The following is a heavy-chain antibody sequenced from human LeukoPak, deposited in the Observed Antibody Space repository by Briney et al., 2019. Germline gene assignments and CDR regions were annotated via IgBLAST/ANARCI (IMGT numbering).Heavy chain of an antibody. V-gene: IGHV1-2*06. D-gene: IGHD3-22*01. Sequence: ASVKVSCKASGYTFTGYYMHWVRQAPGQGLEWMGRINPNSGGTNYAQEFQGRVTMTRDTSISTAYMELSRLRSDDTAVYYCARALYYYYDSSGYYYLNWFDPWGQGTLVTVSS. CDR3: ARALYYYYDSSGYYYLNWFDP. CDR2: INPNSGGT. J-gene: IGHJ5*02. CDR1: GYTFTGYY.